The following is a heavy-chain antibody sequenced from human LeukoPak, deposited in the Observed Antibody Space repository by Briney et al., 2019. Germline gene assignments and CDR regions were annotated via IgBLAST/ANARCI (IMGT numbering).Heavy chain of an antibody. Sequence: GEPLKISCKGSGYIFTSYWIGWVRQMPGKGLEWMGIIYPGDSDTRYSPSFQGQVTISADKSISTAYLQWSSLKASDTAMYYCARLIPPYYYDSSGYPDYWGQGTLVTVSS. CDR1: GYIFTSYW. CDR2: IYPGDSDT. D-gene: IGHD3-22*01. V-gene: IGHV5-51*01. J-gene: IGHJ4*02. CDR3: ARLIPPYYYDSSGYPDY.